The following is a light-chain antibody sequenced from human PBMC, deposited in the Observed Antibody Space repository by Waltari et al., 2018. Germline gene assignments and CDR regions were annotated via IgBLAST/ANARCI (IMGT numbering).Light chain of an antibody. CDR3: QQYWTFPLT. CDR2: WAA. CDR1: QNLLKSSNNKNY. Sequence: DIVMTQSPDSLVGSLCERATINCKSSQNLLKSSNNKNYFAWFQQKPGQHPKLLISWAAARESGVPERFSGSGSGTDFTRTRSSLQAEDGAVSYCQQYWTFPLTVGGGTKVEIK. V-gene: IGKV4-1*01. J-gene: IGKJ4*01.